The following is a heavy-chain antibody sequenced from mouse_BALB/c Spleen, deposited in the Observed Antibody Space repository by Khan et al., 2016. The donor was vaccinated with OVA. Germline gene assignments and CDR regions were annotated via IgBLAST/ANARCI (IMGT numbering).Heavy chain of an antibody. D-gene: IGHD2-12*01. CDR1: GSTFTSYG. J-gene: IGHJ2*01. V-gene: IGHV1S134*01. CDR2: IYPGNGYT. Sequence: VQLQQSGAELGRPGSSVKLSCKTSGSTFTSYGIKWVKQRPGQGLEWIGYIYPGNGYTEYNERFQGKAILTSDTSSSTAYMQLRSLTSEDSAIYCCTTAYYSYYFDYWGQGTTLTVSS. CDR3: TTAYYSYYFDY.